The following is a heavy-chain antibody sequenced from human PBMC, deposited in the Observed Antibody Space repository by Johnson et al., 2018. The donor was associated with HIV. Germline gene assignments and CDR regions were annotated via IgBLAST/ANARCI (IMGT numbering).Heavy chain of an antibody. V-gene: IGHV3-20*04. CDR2: IHWNGGRT. Sequence: VQVVESGGGVVRPGGSLRLSCAAAGFTFDDYGMSWVRQAPGKGLEWVSGIHWNGGRTVYVDSMKGRFTISRDNAKNSLYLQMNSLRAEDTAVYYCAKPAVGDGYKRDAFDIWGQGTMVTVSS. CDR1: GFTFDDYG. D-gene: IGHD5-24*01. CDR3: AKPAVGDGYKRDAFDI. J-gene: IGHJ3*02.